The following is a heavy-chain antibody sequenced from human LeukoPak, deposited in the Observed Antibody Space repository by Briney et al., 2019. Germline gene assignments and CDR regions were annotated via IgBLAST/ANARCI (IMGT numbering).Heavy chain of an antibody. Sequence: GESLKISCKGSGYSFTSYWIGWVRQMPGKGLEWMGIIYPGDSDTRYSPSFQGQVTISADKSISTAYLQRSSLKASDTAMYYCAITSGYCSSTSCQSHDYWGQGTLVTVSS. CDR2: IYPGDSDT. V-gene: IGHV5-51*01. D-gene: IGHD2-2*01. CDR3: AITSGYCSSTSCQSHDY. J-gene: IGHJ4*02. CDR1: GYSFTSYW.